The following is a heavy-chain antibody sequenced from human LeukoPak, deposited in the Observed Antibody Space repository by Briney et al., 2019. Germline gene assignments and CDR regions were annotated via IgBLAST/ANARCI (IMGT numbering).Heavy chain of an antibody. Sequence: SETLSLTCTVSGGSISSYYWSWIRQPPGKGLEWIGYIYYSGSTNYNPSLKSRVTISVDTSKNQFSLKLSSVTAADTAVYYCARDLRGPKDYYYYYGMDVWGQGTTVTVSS. CDR3: ARDLRGPKDYYYYYGMDV. V-gene: IGHV4-59*01. J-gene: IGHJ6*02. CDR1: GGSISSYY. CDR2: IYYSGST. D-gene: IGHD3/OR15-3a*01.